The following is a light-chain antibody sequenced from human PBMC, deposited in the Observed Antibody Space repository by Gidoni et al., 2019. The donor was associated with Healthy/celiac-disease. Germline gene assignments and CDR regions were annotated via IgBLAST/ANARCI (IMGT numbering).Light chain of an antibody. CDR1: QSIRSY. J-gene: IGKJ4*01. CDR2: AAS. V-gene: IGKV1-39*01. CDR3: QQSYSTPLT. Sequence: DIQMPQSPSSLSASVGDRVTITCRASQSIRSYLNWYQQKPGKAPKLLIYAASSLQIRVPSRFSGSGSGTDFTLTISSLQPEDFATYYCQQSYSTPLTFGGGTKVEIK.